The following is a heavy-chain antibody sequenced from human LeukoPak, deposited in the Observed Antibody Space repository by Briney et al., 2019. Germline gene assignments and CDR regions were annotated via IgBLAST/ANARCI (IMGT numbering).Heavy chain of an antibody. CDR1: GFTFSSYG. Sequence: GGSLRLSCAASGFTFSSYGMHWVRQAPGKGLEWVAVISYDGSNKYYADSVKGRFTISRDNSKNSLYLQMNSLRAEDTAVYYCARDDIVGGYYYYYMDVWGKGTTVTISS. CDR3: ARDDIVGGYYYYYMDV. V-gene: IGHV3-30*12. J-gene: IGHJ6*03. D-gene: IGHD2-15*01. CDR2: ISYDGSNK.